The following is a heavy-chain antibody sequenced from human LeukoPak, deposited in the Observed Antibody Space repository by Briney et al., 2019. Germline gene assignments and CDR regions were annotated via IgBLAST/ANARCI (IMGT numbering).Heavy chain of an antibody. V-gene: IGHV5-51*01. CDR1: GYSFTTYW. J-gene: IGHJ3*02. CDR2: IYPGDSDT. CDR3: ARRSMGDYRNAFDI. Sequence: GESLKISCKGSGYSFTTYWLVWVRQMPGKGLEGMGIIYPGDSDTRYSPSFQGQVTISADKSISTAYLQWSSLKASDTAMYYCARRSMGDYRNAFDIWGQGTMVTVSS. D-gene: IGHD4-17*01.